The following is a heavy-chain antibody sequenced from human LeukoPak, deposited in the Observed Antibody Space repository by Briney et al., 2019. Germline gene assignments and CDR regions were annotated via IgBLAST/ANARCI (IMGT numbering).Heavy chain of an antibody. Sequence: GSLRLSCAASGFTFSSYSMNWVRQAPGKGLEWIGYIYYSGSTNYNPSLKSRVTISVDTSKNQFSLKLSSVTAADTAVYYCANGLDWFDPWGQGTLVTVSS. J-gene: IGHJ5*02. CDR3: ANGLDWFDP. CDR1: GFTFSSYS. CDR2: IYYSGST. V-gene: IGHV4-59*01.